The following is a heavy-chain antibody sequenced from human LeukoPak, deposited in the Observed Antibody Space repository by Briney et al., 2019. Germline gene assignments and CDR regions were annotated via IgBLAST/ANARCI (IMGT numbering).Heavy chain of an antibody. D-gene: IGHD3-10*01. V-gene: IGHV3-53*01. Sequence: GGSLRLSCAASGFSVSSNYMSWVRQVPGKGLEWVSVIYSGVSTYYADSVKGRFTISRDTSKNTLYLQMNSLRAEDTAVYYCAKNLGGGSGFWGQGTLVTASS. CDR1: GFSVSSNY. J-gene: IGHJ4*02. CDR2: IYSGVST. CDR3: AKNLGGGSGF.